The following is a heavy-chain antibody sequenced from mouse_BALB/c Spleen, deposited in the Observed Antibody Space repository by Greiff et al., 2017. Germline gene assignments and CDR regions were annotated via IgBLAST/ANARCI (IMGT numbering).Heavy chain of an antibody. CDR3: ARSPALGAMDY. CDR2: ISTYYGDA. J-gene: IGHJ4*01. Sequence: QVQLQQSGAELVRPGVSVKISCKGSGYTFTDYAMHWVKQSHAKSLEWIGVISTYYGDASYNQKFKGKATMTVDKSSSTAYMELARLTSEDSAIYYCARSPALGAMDYWGQGTSVTVSS. V-gene: IGHV1S137*01. CDR1: GYTFTDYA.